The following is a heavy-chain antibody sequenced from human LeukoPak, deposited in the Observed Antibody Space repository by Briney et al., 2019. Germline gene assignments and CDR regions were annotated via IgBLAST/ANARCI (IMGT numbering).Heavy chain of an antibody. V-gene: IGHV3-30*18. J-gene: IGHJ4*02. Sequence: GRSLRLSCTASGFTFSNYGMHWVRRAPGKGLEWVAVISYDGSNEYYADSVKGRFTISRDNSKNTLFLQMNSLRPEDTAVYHCAKVALFSGYYPPFDYWGQGTLVTVSS. D-gene: IGHD3-22*01. CDR1: GFTFSNYG. CDR3: AKVALFSGYYPPFDY. CDR2: ISYDGSNE.